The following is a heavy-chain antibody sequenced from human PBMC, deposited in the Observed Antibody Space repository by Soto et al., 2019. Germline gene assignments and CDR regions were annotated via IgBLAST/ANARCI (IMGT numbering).Heavy chain of an antibody. CDR3: ASTPARIVARPPDY. Sequence: QVQLVESGGGVVQPGRSLRLSCAASGFTFSTYAMHWLRQAPGKGLEWVAVISYDGGIKYYAESVTGRFTISRDNSNDTLYLHLKRLRPEDPAVYYCASTPARIVARPPDYWGQGTLVTVSS. D-gene: IGHD6-6*01. CDR2: ISYDGGIK. CDR1: GFTFSTYA. V-gene: IGHV3-30-3*01. J-gene: IGHJ4*02.